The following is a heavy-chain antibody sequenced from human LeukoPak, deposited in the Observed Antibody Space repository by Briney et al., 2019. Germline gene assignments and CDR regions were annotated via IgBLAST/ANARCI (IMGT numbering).Heavy chain of an antibody. CDR1: GGTFSSYA. CDR2: IIPIFGTA. D-gene: IGHD2-2*01. Sequence: ASVKVSCKASGGTFSSYAISWVRQAPGQGLECMGGIIPIFGTASYAQKFQGRVTITPDESTRKAYMELSSLRSDDTAVYYCARALAGGYCSSASCNRGGFDYWGQGTLVTVSS. V-gene: IGHV1-69*13. CDR3: ARALAGGYCSSASCNRGGFDY. J-gene: IGHJ4*02.